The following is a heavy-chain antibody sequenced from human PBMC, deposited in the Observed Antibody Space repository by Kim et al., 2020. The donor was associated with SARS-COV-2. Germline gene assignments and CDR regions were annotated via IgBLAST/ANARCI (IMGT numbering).Heavy chain of an antibody. CDR3: ARRNLAGATLP. J-gene: IGHJ4*02. D-gene: IGHD1-26*01. V-gene: IGHV4-39*01. Sequence: SETLSLTCTVSGGSINSLTDYWGWIRQPPGKGLECIGSSSYNGNTYYNPSLKSRVTISADTSKNQFSLNLSSVTAADTATYYCARRNLAGATLPWGPGT. CDR2: SSYNGNT. CDR1: GGSINSLTDY.